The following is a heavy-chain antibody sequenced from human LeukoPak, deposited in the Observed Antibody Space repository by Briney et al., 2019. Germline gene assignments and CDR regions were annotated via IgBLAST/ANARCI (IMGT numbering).Heavy chain of an antibody. J-gene: IGHJ4*02. CDR3: ARDLGAARLHG. CDR1: GFTFSSYG. V-gene: IGHV3-33*01. Sequence: GGSLRLSCAASGFTFSSYGMHWVRQAPGKGLEWVAVIWYDGSNKYYADSVKGRFTISRDNSKNTLYLQMNSLRAEDTAVYYCARDLGAARLHGWGQGTLVTVSS. D-gene: IGHD6-6*01. CDR2: IWYDGSNK.